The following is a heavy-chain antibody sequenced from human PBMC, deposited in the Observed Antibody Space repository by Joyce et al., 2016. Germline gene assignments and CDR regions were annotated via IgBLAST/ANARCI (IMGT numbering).Heavy chain of an antibody. V-gene: IGHV3-7*01. CDR3: AGPGYGSADF. CDR1: GFTFSHYW. J-gene: IGHJ4*02. Sequence: VDSGGDLVQPGGSLRLSCAASGFTFSHYWRNWVRQAPGKGLEWVANINPDGSEKHYVDSVRGRFSISRDNAKNSLYLQMNSLRVEDTAVYYCAGPGYGSADFWGQGNLVTVSS. D-gene: IGHD4-17*01. CDR2: INPDGSEK.